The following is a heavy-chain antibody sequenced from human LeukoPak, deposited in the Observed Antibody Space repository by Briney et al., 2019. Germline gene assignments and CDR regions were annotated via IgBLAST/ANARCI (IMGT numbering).Heavy chain of an antibody. CDR1: GGSMSSYY. CDR3: ARGWDYYDTSGYRTSFNY. CDR2: MYTSVST. J-gene: IGHJ4*02. D-gene: IGHD3-22*01. Sequence: PSETLSLTCTVSGGSMSSYYWSWIRQPAGKGLEWIGRMYTSVSTNYNPSLKSRVTMSIDTSKKQFSLKLSSVTAADTAVYYCARGWDYYDTSGYRTSFNYWGQGTLVTVSS. V-gene: IGHV4-4*07.